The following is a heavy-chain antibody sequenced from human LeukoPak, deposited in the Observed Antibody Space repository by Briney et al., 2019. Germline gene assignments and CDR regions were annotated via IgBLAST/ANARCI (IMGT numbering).Heavy chain of an antibody. J-gene: IGHJ6*02. Sequence: GGSLRLSCVASGFTFSSCAMTWVRQAPGKGLEWVSVIYSGGSTYYADSVKGRFTISRDNSKNTLYLQMNSLRAEDTAVYYCAREDGKYYYYGMDVWGQGTTVTVSS. V-gene: IGHV3-53*01. CDR2: IYSGGST. CDR1: GFTFSSCA. CDR3: AREDGKYYYYGMDV.